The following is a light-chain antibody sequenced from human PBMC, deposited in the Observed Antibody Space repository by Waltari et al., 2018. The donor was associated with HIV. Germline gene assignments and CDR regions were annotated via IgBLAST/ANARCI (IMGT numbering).Light chain of an antibody. CDR3: QVWDSNFVV. Sequence: SYELTQPPSVSVLPGQTASIPCSGDKLGNKYVCWYQQKTGQSPVLVFYQDNQRASGIPERFTASNSGNTATLTISGTQAMDEADFYCQVWDSNFVVFGGGTKLTVL. V-gene: IGLV3-1*01. J-gene: IGLJ2*01. CDR2: QDN. CDR1: KLGNKY.